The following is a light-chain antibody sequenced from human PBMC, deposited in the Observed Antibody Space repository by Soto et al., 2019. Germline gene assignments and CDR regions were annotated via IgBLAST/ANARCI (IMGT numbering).Light chain of an antibody. J-gene: IGLJ2*01. CDR1: SSDVGGYSY. Sequence: QSVLTQPASVSGSPGQSIAISCTGSSSDVGGYSYVSWYQQHPGKAPKLMIYDVSNRPSGVSDRFSGSRSGNTASLTIAGLHAEDEADYYCSSYTSSRTLVFGGGTKLTVL. V-gene: IGLV2-14*01. CDR2: DVS. CDR3: SSYTSSRTLV.